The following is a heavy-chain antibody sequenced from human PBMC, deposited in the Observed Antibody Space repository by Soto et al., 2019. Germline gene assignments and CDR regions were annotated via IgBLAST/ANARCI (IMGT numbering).Heavy chain of an antibody. Sequence: PSQTLSLTCAISGDSVSSNSAAWNCIIHSPSRFLEWLGRTYYRSKWYNDYAVSVKSRITINPDTSKNQFSLQLNSVTPEDTAVYYCARDHYSSSWYRGVWFDPWGQGTLVTVSS. J-gene: IGHJ5*02. CDR3: ARDHYSSSWYRGVWFDP. CDR1: GDSVSSNSAA. V-gene: IGHV6-1*01. CDR2: TYYRSKWYN. D-gene: IGHD6-13*01.